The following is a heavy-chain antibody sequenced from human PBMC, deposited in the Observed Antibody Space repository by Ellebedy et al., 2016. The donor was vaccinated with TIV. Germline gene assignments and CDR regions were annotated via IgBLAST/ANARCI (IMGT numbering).Heavy chain of an antibody. Sequence: AASVKVSCKASGYTFTRYYFMHWVRQAPGQGLEWMGIINPGDGTTTYARKFQGRLTMTRDTSTSTFYMELGSLRSEDTAVYYCARGFRIPILAHTGYFGMDVWGQGTTVTVSS. CDR2: INPGDGTT. J-gene: IGHJ6*02. CDR3: ARGFRIPILAHTGYFGMDV. V-gene: IGHV1-46*01. CDR1: GYTFTRYYF. D-gene: IGHD3-3*01.